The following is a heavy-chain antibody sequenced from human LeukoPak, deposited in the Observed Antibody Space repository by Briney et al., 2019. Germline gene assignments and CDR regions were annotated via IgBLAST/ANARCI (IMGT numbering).Heavy chain of an antibody. CDR3: ARPPTVTTFDAFDI. V-gene: IGHV5-51*01. D-gene: IGHD4-17*01. CDR1: GYSFSSYW. CDR2: LYPGDSDT. Sequence: GESLKISFKASGYSFSSYWIGWVRPMPGKGLEWVGILYPGDSDTRYSPSFQGQVTISADKSISTAYLQWSSLKASDTAMYYCARPPTVTTFDAFDIWGQGTMVTVSS. J-gene: IGHJ3*02.